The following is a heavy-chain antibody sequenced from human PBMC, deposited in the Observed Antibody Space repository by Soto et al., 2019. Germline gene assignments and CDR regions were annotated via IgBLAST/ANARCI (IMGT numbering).Heavy chain of an antibody. CDR1: GGSIGSTYW. Sequence: PSETLSLTCVVSGGSIGSTYWWSWVRQPPGKGLEWIGEIFHSGSTNYNPSLKTRVTISLDKSKNQFSLNLSSVTAADTAVYYCARHGSGSYYNSWFDPWGQGILVTVSS. CDR2: IFHSGST. D-gene: IGHD3-10*01. J-gene: IGHJ5*02. V-gene: IGHV4-4*02. CDR3: ARHGSGSYYNSWFDP.